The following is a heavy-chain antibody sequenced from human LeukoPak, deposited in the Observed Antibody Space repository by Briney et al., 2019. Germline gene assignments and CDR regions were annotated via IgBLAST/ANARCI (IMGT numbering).Heavy chain of an antibody. V-gene: IGHV4-59*05. CDR3: ARHHPTVTPYYMDV. J-gene: IGHJ6*03. Sequence: SETLSLTCTVSGGSISSYYWSWIRQPPGKGLEWIGSISYSGSSYYNPSLKSRVTISVDTSKNQFSLKVNSVTAADTAVYYCARHHPTVTPYYMDVWGKGTTVTISS. CDR1: GGSISSYY. CDR2: ISYSGSS. D-gene: IGHD4-17*01.